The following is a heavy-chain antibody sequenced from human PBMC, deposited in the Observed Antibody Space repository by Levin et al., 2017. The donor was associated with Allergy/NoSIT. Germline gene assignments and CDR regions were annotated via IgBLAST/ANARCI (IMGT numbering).Heavy chain of an antibody. D-gene: IGHD6-19*01. CDR3: ARQGSGWEFDY. CDR2: IYSGGST. CDR1: GFTVSSNY. J-gene: IGHJ4*02. Sequence: LSLTCAVSGFTVSSNYMSWVRQAPGKGLEWVSIIYSGGSTYYADSVKGRFTISRDNSKNTLYLQMNSLRAEDTAVYYCARQGSGWEFDYWGQGTLVTVSS. V-gene: IGHV3-66*02.